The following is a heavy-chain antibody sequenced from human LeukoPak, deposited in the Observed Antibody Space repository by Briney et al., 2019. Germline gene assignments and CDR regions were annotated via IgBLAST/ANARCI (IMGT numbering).Heavy chain of an antibody. D-gene: IGHD1-26*01. CDR2: ISGDGGST. J-gene: IGHJ4*02. Sequence: GGSLRLSCAASGFTFDDYAMHWVRQAPGKGLEWVSLISGDGGSTYYADSVKGRFTISRDNSKNSLYLQMNSLRTEDTALYYCTTAVGGTEDFDYWGQGTLVTVSS. CDR3: TTAVGGTEDFDY. V-gene: IGHV3-43*02. CDR1: GFTFDDYA.